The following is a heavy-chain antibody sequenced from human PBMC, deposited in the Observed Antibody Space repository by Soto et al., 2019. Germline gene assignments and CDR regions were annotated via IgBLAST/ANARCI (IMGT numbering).Heavy chain of an antibody. CDR1: GYIFTAYS. V-gene: IGHV1-46*01. D-gene: IGHD2-15*01. CDR2: VNPSGGST. CDR3: AREENCSDGVCYSEYFQR. J-gene: IGHJ1*01. Sequence: ASVKVSCKASGYIFTAYSMHWVRQAPGQGLEWMGVVNPSGGSTNYAQRFQGRITMTRNTSTSTVYMDLKFLTSEDTAVYYCAREENCSDGVCYSEYFQRWGQGTLVTVSS.